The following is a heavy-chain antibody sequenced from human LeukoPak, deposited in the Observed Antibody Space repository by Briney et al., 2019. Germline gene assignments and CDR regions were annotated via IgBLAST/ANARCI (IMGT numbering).Heavy chain of an antibody. CDR2: IYYSGST. CDR3: ARGETHDGGNYY. D-gene: IGHD2-21*01. V-gene: IGHV4-59*01. CDR1: GGSISSYY. J-gene: IGHJ4*02. Sequence: SETLSLTCTVSGGSISSYYWSWIRQPPGKGLEWIGYIYYSGSTNYNPSLKSRVTISVDTSKNQFSLKLSSVTAADTAMYYCARGETHDGGNYYWGQGTLVTVSS.